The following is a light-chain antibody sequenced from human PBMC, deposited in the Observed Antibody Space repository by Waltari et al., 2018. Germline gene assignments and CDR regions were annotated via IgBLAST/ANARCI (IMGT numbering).Light chain of an antibody. CDR1: QSITTE. V-gene: IGKV3-15*01. J-gene: IGKJ2*01. CDR2: GAP. Sequence: EIVLTQSPATLSAFPGARATPSSRASQSITTELAWYQQRPGQAPRLLISGAPTRATGIPARFAGSESGTEFTLTITSLQSEDFAVYFCQQYDKWPPYTFGQGTKLEIK. CDR3: QQYDKWPPYT.